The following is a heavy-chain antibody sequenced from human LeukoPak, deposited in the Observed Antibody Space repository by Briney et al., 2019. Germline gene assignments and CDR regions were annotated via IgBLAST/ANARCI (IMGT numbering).Heavy chain of an antibody. CDR1: GYTFTGYY. D-gene: IGHD2-2*01. Sequence: ASVKVSCKASGYTFTGYYMHRVRQAPGQGLEWMGRINPNSGGTNYAQKFQGRVTMTSDPSLSAAYLELSGLTSDDTAVYYCARAPPVGPTTSPDYWGQGTLVTVTS. CDR3: ARAPPVGPTTSPDY. V-gene: IGHV1-2*06. J-gene: IGHJ4*02. CDR2: INPNSGGT.